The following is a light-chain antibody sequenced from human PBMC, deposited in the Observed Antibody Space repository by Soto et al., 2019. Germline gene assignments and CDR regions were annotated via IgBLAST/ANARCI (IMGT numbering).Light chain of an antibody. J-gene: IGLJ1*01. CDR3: AAWDDSLSYV. CDR2: SNN. V-gene: IGLV1-44*01. Sequence: QSVLTQSPSASGTPGQRVTISCSGSSSNIGSNTVSWYQQLPGTAPKLLIYSNNQRPSGVPDRFSGSKSGTSASLAISGLQSEDEADYYCAAWDDSLSYVFGTGTKVTVL. CDR1: SSNIGSNT.